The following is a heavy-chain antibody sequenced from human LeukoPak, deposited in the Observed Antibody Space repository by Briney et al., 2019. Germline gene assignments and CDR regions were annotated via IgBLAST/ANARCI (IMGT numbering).Heavy chain of an antibody. V-gene: IGHV4-39*01. CDR3: ARSSGYYYVFDY. Sequence: SETLSLTRTVSGGSISSSSYYWGWIRQPPGKGLEWIGSIYYSGSTYYNPSLKSRVTISVDTSKNQFSLKLSSVTAADTAVYYCARSSGYYYVFDYWGQGTLVTVSS. CDR1: GGSISSSSYY. CDR2: IYYSGST. J-gene: IGHJ4*02. D-gene: IGHD3-22*01.